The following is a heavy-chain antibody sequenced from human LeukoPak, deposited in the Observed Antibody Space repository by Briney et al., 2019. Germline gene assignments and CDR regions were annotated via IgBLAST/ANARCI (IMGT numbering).Heavy chain of an antibody. D-gene: IGHD1-26*01. Sequence: PGGSLRLSCAASGFTFSSYAMHWVRQAPGKGLEWVAVISYDGSNKYYADSVKGRFTISRDNSKNTLYLQMNSLRAEDTAVYYCARDLSGSDADFDYWGQGTLVTVSS. CDR2: ISYDGSNK. V-gene: IGHV3-30-3*01. J-gene: IGHJ4*02. CDR3: ARDLSGSDADFDY. CDR1: GFTFSSYA.